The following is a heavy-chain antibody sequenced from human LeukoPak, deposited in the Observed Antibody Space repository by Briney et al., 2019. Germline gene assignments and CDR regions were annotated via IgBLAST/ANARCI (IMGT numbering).Heavy chain of an antibody. CDR3: ARLPRRTTAPFDP. CDR2: IYPGDSDT. CDR1: GYSFTSYW. J-gene: IGHJ5*02. V-gene: IGHV5-51*01. D-gene: IGHD4-17*01. Sequence: GASLKISCKGSGYSFTSYWIGWVRQMPGKGLEWMGIIYPGDSDTRYSPSFQGQVTISADKSISTAYLQWSSLKASDTAMYYCARLPRRTTAPFDPWGQGTLVTVSS.